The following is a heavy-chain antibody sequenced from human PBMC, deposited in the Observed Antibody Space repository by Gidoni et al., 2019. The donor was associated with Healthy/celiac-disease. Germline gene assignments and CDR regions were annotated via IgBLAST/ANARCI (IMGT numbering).Heavy chain of an antibody. V-gene: IGHV4-39*01. CDR1: GGSISSSSYY. J-gene: IGHJ5*02. Sequence: QLQLQESGPGLVKPSETLSLTCTVPGGSISSSSYYWGWIRQPPGKGLEWIGSIYYSGSTYYNPSLKSRVTISVDTSKNQFSLKLSSVTAADTAVYYCARHGGIAAAGTDNWFDPWGQGTLVTVSS. D-gene: IGHD6-13*01. CDR2: IYYSGST. CDR3: ARHGGIAAAGTDNWFDP.